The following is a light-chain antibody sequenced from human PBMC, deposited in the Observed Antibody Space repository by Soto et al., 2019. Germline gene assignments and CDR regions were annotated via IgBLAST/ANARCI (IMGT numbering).Light chain of an antibody. CDR2: GAS. CDR3: QQYGSSPPWT. J-gene: IGKJ1*01. CDR1: QSVSSSY. Sequence: EIVLTQSPGTLSLSPGERATLSCRASQSVSSSYLAWYQQKPGQAPGLLIYGASSRATGMPDRFSGSGSGTDFALTISRLEPKDFAVYYCQQYGSSPPWTFGQGTNVEIK. V-gene: IGKV3-20*01.